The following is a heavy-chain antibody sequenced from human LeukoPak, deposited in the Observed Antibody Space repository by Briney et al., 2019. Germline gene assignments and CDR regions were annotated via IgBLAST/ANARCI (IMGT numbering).Heavy chain of an antibody. Sequence: ASVKVSCKASGGTFSSYAISWVRQAPGQGLEWMGGIIPIFGTANYAQKFQGRVTITADESTSTAYMELSSLRSEDTAVYYCATDYAGNSVPDYWGQGTLVTVSS. CDR2: IIPIFGTA. V-gene: IGHV1-69*13. CDR1: GGTFSSYA. CDR3: ATDYAGNSVPDY. D-gene: IGHD4-23*01. J-gene: IGHJ4*02.